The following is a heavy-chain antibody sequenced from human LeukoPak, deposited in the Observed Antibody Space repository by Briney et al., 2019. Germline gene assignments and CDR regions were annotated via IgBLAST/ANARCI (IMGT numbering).Heavy chain of an antibody. J-gene: IGHJ5*02. CDR2: IYYSGST. D-gene: IGHD6-19*01. Sequence: SETLSLTCTVSGGCISSGGYYWIWIRQHPGKGLEWIGYIYYSGSTYYNPSLKSRVTISVDTSKNQFSLKLSSVTAAGTAVYYCARDGRGCGWYPNWFDPWGQGILVTVSS. CDR1: GGCISSGGYY. V-gene: IGHV4-31*03. CDR3: ARDGRGCGWYPNWFDP.